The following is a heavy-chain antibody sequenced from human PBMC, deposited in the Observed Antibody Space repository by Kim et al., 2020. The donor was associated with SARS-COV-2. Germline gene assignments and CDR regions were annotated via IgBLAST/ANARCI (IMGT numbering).Heavy chain of an antibody. CDR3: ARVGLWFGELSPDY. J-gene: IGHJ4*02. Sequence: SETLSLTCTVSGGSISSYYWSWIRQPPGKGLEWIGYIYYSGSTNYNPSLKSRVTISVDTSKNQFSLKLSSVTAADTAVYYCARVGLWFGELSPDYWGQGTLATVSS. CDR1: GGSISSYY. D-gene: IGHD3-10*01. V-gene: IGHV4-59*01. CDR2: IYYSGST.